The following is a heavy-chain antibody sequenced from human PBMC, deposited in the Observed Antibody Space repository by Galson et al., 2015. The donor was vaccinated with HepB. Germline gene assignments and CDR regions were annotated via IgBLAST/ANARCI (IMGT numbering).Heavy chain of an antibody. D-gene: IGHD3-22*01. Sequence: SLRLSCAASGFTFSNAWMSWVRKAPGKGLEWVGRIKSNTDGGTTDYAEPVKGRFTISRDDSKNTLYMQMNSLKTEDTAVYYCTTDAYYYDSSGYLRHRPWGQVTLVTVSS. CDR2: IKSNTDGGTT. CDR1: GFTFSNAW. J-gene: IGHJ5*02. CDR3: TTDAYYYDSSGYLRHRP. V-gene: IGHV3-15*01.